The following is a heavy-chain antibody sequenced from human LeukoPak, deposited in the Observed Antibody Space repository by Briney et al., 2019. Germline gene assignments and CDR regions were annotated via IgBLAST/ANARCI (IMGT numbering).Heavy chain of an antibody. CDR2: MNPNSGNT. CDR3: ARGDSWEFDY. D-gene: IGHD6-13*01. V-gene: IGHV1-8*02. CDR1: GYTFTTYD. Sequence: GASVKVSCKASGYTFTTYDINWVRQATGQGLEWMGWMNPNSGNTDYAQKFQGRVTMTRNTSISTAYMELSSLRSEDTAVYYCARGDSWEFDYWGQGTLVTVSS. J-gene: IGHJ4*02.